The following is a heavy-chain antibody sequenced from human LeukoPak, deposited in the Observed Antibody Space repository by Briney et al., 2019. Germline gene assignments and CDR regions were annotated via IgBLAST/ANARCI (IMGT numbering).Heavy chain of an antibody. Sequence: GGSLRLSCAASGFTFSSYGMHWVRQAPGKGLEWVAFIRYGGSNKYYADSVKGRFTISRDSSKNTLYLQMNSLRAEDTAVYYCALGEITLWWCLACTVDMDVWGKGTTVTVSS. J-gene: IGHJ6*03. D-gene: IGHD2-21*01. CDR3: ALGEITLWWCLACTVDMDV. CDR1: GFTFSSYG. V-gene: IGHV3-30*02. CDR2: IRYGGSNK.